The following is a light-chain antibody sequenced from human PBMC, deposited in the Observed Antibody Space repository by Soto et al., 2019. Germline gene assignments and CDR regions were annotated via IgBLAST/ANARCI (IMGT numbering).Light chain of an antibody. CDR2: SAS. CDR3: QQYGGSRNT. V-gene: IGKV3-20*01. J-gene: IGKJ2*01. CDR1: QSVSSSY. Sequence: EIVLTQSPGTLSLSPGERATLSCRASQSVSSSYLAWYQQKPGQAPRLVIYSASSRATGIPDRFSGSGSGTDFTLTISRLEPEDFAVYYCQQYGGSRNTFGQGTRLEIK.